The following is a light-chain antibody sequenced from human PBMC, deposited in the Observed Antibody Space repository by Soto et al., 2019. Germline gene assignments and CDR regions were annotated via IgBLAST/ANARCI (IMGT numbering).Light chain of an antibody. J-gene: IGKJ1*01. CDR3: KQRSPTWT. Sequence: EIVMTHSPGTLSVSPLEIATLSFSSSQSIRSNLAWYQQKPGQAPRLVIYGASTRATGVPARFSGSGSGTDFTLTISSLEPEDFAVYYCKQRSPTWTFGQGTKVDIK. CDR1: QSIRSN. CDR2: GAS. V-gene: IGKV3-15*01.